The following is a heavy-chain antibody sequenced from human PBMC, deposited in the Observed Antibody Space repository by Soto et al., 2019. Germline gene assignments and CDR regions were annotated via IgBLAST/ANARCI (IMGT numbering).Heavy chain of an antibody. CDR2: INPNTGNP. D-gene: IGHD6-19*01. V-gene: IGHV7-4-1*01. J-gene: IGHJ5*02. CDR3: ARDSSGWISYGGWFDP. CDR1: GYTFTSYA. Sequence: QVQLVQSGSELKKPGASVKVSCKASGYTFTSYAMNWVRQAPGQGLEWMGWINPNTGNPTYAQGFTGRFVFSLDTSVSTAYLQICSLKAEDTAVYYCARDSSGWISYGGWFDPWGQGTLVTVSS.